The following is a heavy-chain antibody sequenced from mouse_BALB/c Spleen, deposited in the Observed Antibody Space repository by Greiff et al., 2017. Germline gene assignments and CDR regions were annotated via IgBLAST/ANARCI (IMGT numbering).Heavy chain of an antibody. V-gene: IGHV1-20*02. CDR3: ARWDYSLAY. J-gene: IGHJ3*01. D-gene: IGHD2-12*01. Sequence: EVQRVESGPELVKPGASVKISCKASGYSFTGYFMNWVMQSHGKSLEWIGRINPYNGDTFYNQKFKGKATLTVDKSSSTAHMELRSLASEDSAVYYCARWDYSLAYWGQGTLVTVSA. CDR1: GYSFTGYF. CDR2: INPYNGDT.